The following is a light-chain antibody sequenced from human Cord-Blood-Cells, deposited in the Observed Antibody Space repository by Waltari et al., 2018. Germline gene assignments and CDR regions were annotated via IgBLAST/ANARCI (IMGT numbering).Light chain of an antibody. CDR2: DVS. CDR1: SSDVGGYNY. J-gene: IGLJ3*02. V-gene: IGLV2-14*03. Sequence: QSALTQPASVSGSPGQSITISCNVTSSDVGGYNYVSWYQQHPGNARRLMFYDVSTRPSEVSNRFSGAESGNTAALAISGLQAEDEADYYCRSYTCSSTLGFGGGTKLTVL. CDR3: RSYTCSSTLG.